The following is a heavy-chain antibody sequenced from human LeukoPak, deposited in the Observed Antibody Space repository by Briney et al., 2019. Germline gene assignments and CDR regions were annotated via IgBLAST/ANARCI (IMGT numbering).Heavy chain of an antibody. Sequence: ASVKVSCKASGYTFGSYDINWVRQATGQGLEWMGWMNPNSGNTGYAQKFQGRITITRDTSINTAYMEMSSLRSEDTAVYYCARFSQPGKQQLIGSGRDYWGQGTLVTVSS. V-gene: IGHV1-8*03. CDR3: ARFSQPGKQQLIGSGRDY. CDR2: MNPNSGNT. D-gene: IGHD6-13*01. J-gene: IGHJ4*02. CDR1: GYTFGSYD.